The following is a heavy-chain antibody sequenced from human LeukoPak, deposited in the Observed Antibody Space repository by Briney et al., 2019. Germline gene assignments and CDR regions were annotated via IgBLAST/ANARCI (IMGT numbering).Heavy chain of an antibody. CDR1: GFTFSSYW. CDR2: IRQDGSEK. Sequence: GGSLRLSCAASGFTFSSYWMSWVRQAPGKGLEWVANIRQDGSEKYYVDSVKGRFTISRDNAKNSLYLQMNSLRAEDTAVYYCAREEWELLRYYYYYMDVWGKGTTVTVSS. D-gene: IGHD1-26*01. J-gene: IGHJ6*03. CDR3: AREEWELLRYYYYYMDV. V-gene: IGHV3-7*01.